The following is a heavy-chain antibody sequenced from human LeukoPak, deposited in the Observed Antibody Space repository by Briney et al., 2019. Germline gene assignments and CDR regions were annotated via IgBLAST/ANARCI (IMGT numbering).Heavy chain of an antibody. J-gene: IGHJ4*02. CDR2: ISWNSGSI. CDR3: AKDMDGYNSPAYFDY. D-gene: IGHD5-24*01. V-gene: IGHV3-9*01. Sequence: GGSLRLSCAASGFTFDDYAMHWVRQAPGKGLEWVSGISWNSGSIGYADSVKGRFTISRDNAKNSLYLQMNSLRAEDTALYYCAKDMDGYNSPAYFDYWGQGTLVTVSS. CDR1: GFTFDDYA.